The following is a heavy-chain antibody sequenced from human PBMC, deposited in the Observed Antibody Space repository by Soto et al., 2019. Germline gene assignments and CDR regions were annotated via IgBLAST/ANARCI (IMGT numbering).Heavy chain of an antibody. CDR3: ARVQRFSDWFDP. J-gene: IGHJ5*02. V-gene: IGHV4-4*07. D-gene: IGHD3-3*01. CDR2: IYSSGST. CDR1: GGAISGYY. Sequence: PSETLSLTCTVTGGAISGYYWTWIRQSDGEGLEWIGRIYSSGSTDYNPSLKSRVTISLDTSMNYFSLRLSSVTAADTAVYYCARVQRFSDWFDPWGQGTLVTVSS.